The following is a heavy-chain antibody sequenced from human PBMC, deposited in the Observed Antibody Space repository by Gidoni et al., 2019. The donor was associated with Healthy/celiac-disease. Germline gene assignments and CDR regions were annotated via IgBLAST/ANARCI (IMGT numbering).Heavy chain of an antibody. D-gene: IGHD2-2*01. Sequence: EVQLLEYGGGLVHPGGSLRLSCAASGFTFRSYAMSWVRQAPGKGLEWVSDISGSGGSTYYADSVKGRFTISRDNSKNTLYLQMNSLRAEDTAVYYCAKVVDEDIVVVPAAMMEVYFDYWGQGTLVTVSS. J-gene: IGHJ4*02. CDR3: AKVVDEDIVVVPAAMMEVYFDY. CDR2: ISGSGGST. V-gene: IGHV3-23*01. CDR1: GFTFRSYA.